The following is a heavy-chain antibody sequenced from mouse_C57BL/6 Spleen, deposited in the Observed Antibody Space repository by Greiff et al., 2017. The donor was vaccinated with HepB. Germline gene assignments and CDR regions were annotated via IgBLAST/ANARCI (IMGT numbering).Heavy chain of an antibody. CDR2: ISDGGSYT. CDR3: ARDGLYYGSNYFDY. J-gene: IGHJ2*01. V-gene: IGHV5-4*01. D-gene: IGHD1-1*01. CDR1: GFTFSSYA. Sequence: EVQLVESGGGLVKPGGSLKLSCAASGFTFSSYAMSWVRQTPEKRLEWVATISDGGSYTYYPDNVKGRFTISRDNAKNNLYLQMSHLKSEDTAMYYCARDGLYYGSNYFDYWGQGTTLTVSS.